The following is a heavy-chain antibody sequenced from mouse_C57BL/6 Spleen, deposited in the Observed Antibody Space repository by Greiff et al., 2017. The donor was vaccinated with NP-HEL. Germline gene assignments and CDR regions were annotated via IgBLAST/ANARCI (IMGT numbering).Heavy chain of an antibody. V-gene: IGHV5-4*01. D-gene: IGHD1-1*01. CDR3: ARESGRGFDY. CDR2: ISDGGSYT. J-gene: IGHJ2*01. CDR1: GFTFSSYA. Sequence: DVQLVESGGGLVKPGGSLKLSCAASGFTFSSYAMSWVRQTPEKRLEWVATISDGGSYTYYPDNVKGRFTISRDNAKNNLYLQMSHLKSEDTAMYYCARESGRGFDYWGQGTTLTVSS.